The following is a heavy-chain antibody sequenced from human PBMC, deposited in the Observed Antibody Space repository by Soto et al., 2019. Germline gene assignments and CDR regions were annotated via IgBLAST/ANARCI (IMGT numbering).Heavy chain of an antibody. J-gene: IGHJ4*02. CDR1: AGSLSRYY. Sequence: SETLSLTCSVSAGSLSRYYWGWVRQSPGEGLQWIAHISYTVDASYNPSLKSRVTISLETSKNQIALRLVSVTAADTAVYYCVGSLMSRAMKSFDYWGQAILLTVSS. CDR2: ISYTVDA. CDR3: VGSLMSRAMKSFDY. V-gene: IGHV4-59*01. D-gene: IGHD2-2*01.